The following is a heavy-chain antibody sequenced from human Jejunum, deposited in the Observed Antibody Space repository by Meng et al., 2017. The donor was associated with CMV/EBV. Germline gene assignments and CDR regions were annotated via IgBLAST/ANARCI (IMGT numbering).Heavy chain of an antibody. CDR3: AKPRPLYGDYAYYYYGMDV. J-gene: IGHJ6*02. V-gene: IGHV3-23*01. D-gene: IGHD4-17*01. Sequence: SSDARGWVRQARGKGLEWVSAISGSGGSTYYADSVKGRFTISRDNSKNTLYLQMNSLRAEDTAVYYCAKPRPLYGDYAYYYYGMDVWGQGTTVTVSS. CDR2: ISGSGGST. CDR1: SSDA.